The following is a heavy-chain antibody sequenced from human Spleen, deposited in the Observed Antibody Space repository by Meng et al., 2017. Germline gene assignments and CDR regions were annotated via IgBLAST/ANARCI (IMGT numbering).Heavy chain of an antibody. Sequence: QVYLLQSGAEVKKPGASVRVSCKASGYTFASYGISWVRQAPRQGLEWMGWFVNNGDTYSAQKFQGRVTMTTDTHTSIAFMELRSLRSDDTAVYYCARGTPGRSYSDYWGQGTLVTVSS. V-gene: IGHV1-18*01. CDR1: GYTFASYG. J-gene: IGHJ4*02. CDR3: ARGTPGRSYSDY. CDR2: FVNNGDT. D-gene: IGHD3-10*01.